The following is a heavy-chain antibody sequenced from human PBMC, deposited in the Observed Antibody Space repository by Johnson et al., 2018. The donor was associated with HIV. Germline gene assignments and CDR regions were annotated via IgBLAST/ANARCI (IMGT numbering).Heavy chain of an antibody. CDR2: ISGSGGST. V-gene: IGHV3-48*04. CDR1: GFTFSSYA. J-gene: IGHJ3*02. CDR3: ARPGGDYSAFDI. Sequence: VQLVESGGGVVQPGRSLRLSCAASGFTFSSYAMHWVRQAPGKGLEWVAVISGSGGSTYYADSVKGRFTISRDNAKNSLYLQMNSLRAEDTAVYYCARPGGDYSAFDIWGQGTMVTVSS. D-gene: IGHD4-17*01.